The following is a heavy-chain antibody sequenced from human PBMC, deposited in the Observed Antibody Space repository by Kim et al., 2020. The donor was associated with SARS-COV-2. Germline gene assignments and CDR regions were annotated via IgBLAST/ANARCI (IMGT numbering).Heavy chain of an antibody. V-gene: IGHV5-10-1*01. CDR2: IDPSDSYT. CDR3: ATGSGISSYYYGMDV. D-gene: IGHD3-10*01. J-gene: IGHJ6*02. CDR1: GYSFTSYW. Sequence: GESLKISCKGSGYSFTSYWISWVRQMPGKGLEWMGRIDPSDSYTNYSPSFQGHVTISADKSISTAYLQWSSLKASDTAMYYCATGSGISSYYYGMDVWGQGTTVTVSS.